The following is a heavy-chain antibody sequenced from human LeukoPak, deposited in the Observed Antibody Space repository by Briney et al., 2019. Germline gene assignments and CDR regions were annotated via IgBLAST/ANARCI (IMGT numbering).Heavy chain of an antibody. CDR2: ISGSGGST. J-gene: IGHJ6*02. V-gene: IGHV3-23*01. CDR3: AKDIVVVPAAIWVGNYYGMDV. CDR1: GFTFSSYS. Sequence: PGGSLRLSCAASGFTFSSYSMNWVRQAPGKGLEWVSAISGSGGSTYYADSVKGRFTISRDNSKNTLYLQMNSLRAEDTAVYYCAKDIVVVPAAIWVGNYYGMDVWGQGTTVTVSS. D-gene: IGHD2-2*01.